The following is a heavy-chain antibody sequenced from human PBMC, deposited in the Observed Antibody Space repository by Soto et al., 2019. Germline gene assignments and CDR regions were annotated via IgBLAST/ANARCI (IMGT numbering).Heavy chain of an antibody. D-gene: IGHD3-9*01. CDR2: INAGNGNT. Sequence: ASVQVSCKASGYTFTRSGISWVRQAPGQRLEWMGWINAGNGNTKYSQKFQGRVTITRDTSASTAYMELSSLRSEDTAVYYCARVTGYYAPDYWGQGTLVTVSS. J-gene: IGHJ4*02. CDR3: ARVTGYYAPDY. CDR1: GYTFTRSG. V-gene: IGHV1-3*01.